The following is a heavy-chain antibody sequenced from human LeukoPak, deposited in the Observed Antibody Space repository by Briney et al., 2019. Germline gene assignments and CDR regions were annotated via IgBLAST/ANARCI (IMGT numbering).Heavy chain of an antibody. D-gene: IGHD3-3*02. CDR3: ASARPPLHFWSGYYTGDLYYFDY. J-gene: IGHJ4*02. CDR1: GDSISGCYY. V-gene: IGHV4-31*03. CDR2: IYYSGST. Sequence: TLSLSCTVSGDSISGCYYCSGSRQHRGRVVEGVGYIYYSGSTYYNQSIKSRVTISVDTSKNQFSLNLSSRTAADTAVYYCASARPPLHFWSGYYTGDLYYFDYWGQGTLVTVSS.